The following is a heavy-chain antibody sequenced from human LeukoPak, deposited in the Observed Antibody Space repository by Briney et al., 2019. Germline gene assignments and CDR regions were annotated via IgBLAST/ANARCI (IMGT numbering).Heavy chain of an antibody. D-gene: IGHD1-26*01. CDR3: AKPRDSIVGTTTPTRLATLDI. CDR1: GLTFSRNA. CDR2: VSTCGGST. V-gene: IGHV3-23*01. J-gene: IGHJ3*02. Sequence: PGGSLTLSCAASGLTFSRNAMSWVRQAPAKGLEWVSAVSTCGGSTYYADSVKGRFTISRDNPNNTLYLQMNNLRAEDTAVYYCAKPRDSIVGTTTPTRLATLDIWGQGTMVTVSS.